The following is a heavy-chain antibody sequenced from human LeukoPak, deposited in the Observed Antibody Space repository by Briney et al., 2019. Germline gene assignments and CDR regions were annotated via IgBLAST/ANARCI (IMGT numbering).Heavy chain of an antibody. Sequence: GGSLRLSCAASGFTFSRYSMNWVRQAPGKGLEWVSSTSSSSAYIFYADSVKGRFTISRDNAKNSLYLQMNSLRAEDTAVYYCARDQMVRQVIGYWGQGTLVTVSS. CDR2: TSSSSAYI. CDR1: GFTFSRYS. J-gene: IGHJ4*02. V-gene: IGHV3-21*01. D-gene: IGHD3-10*01. CDR3: ARDQMVRQVIGY.